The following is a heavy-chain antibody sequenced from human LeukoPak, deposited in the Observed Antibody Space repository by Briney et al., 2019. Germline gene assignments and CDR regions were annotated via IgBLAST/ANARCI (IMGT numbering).Heavy chain of an antibody. Sequence: GGSLRLSCAASGFTFSSYAMSWVRQAPGKGLEWVSSISSSSSYIYYADSVKGRFTISRDNAKNSLYLQMNSLRAEDTAVYYCARDRYSSSWYGKRFVNWFDPWGQGTLVTVSS. CDR3: ARDRYSSSWYGKRFVNWFDP. V-gene: IGHV3-21*01. CDR1: GFTFSSYA. J-gene: IGHJ5*02. D-gene: IGHD6-13*01. CDR2: ISSSSSYI.